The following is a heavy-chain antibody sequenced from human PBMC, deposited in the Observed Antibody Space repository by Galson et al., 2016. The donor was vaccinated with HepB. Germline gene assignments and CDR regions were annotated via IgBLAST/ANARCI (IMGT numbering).Heavy chain of an antibody. CDR1: GFTFSSYW. V-gene: IGHV3-7*04. Sequence: SLRLSCAASGFTFSSYWMTWVRQAPGKGLDWVANIKPGGSEKSSVDSEKGRFTISRDNAKNSLYLQMNSLRVEDTAVYDCGGGMTWVAGLWGHGTLVAVSS. CDR3: GGGMTWVAGL. CDR2: IKPGGSEK. D-gene: IGHD1-26*01. J-gene: IGHJ4*01.